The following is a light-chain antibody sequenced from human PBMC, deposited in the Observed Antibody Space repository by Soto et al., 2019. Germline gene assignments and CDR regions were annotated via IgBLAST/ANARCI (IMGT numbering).Light chain of an antibody. Sequence: QSALTQPASVSGSPGQSITISCTGTSSDVGGYNYVSWYQQHTGKAPKLIIYEVSNRPSGVSNRFSGSKSGNTASLTISGLQADHEADYYCNSYTSKSTGVFGTGTKLTVL. CDR2: EVS. J-gene: IGLJ1*01. V-gene: IGLV2-14*01. CDR1: SSDVGGYNY. CDR3: NSYTSKSTGV.